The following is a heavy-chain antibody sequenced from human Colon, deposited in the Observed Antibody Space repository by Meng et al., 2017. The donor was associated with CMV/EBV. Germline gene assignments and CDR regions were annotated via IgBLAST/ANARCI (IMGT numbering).Heavy chain of an antibody. CDR1: GFSFSDSW. V-gene: IGHV3-15*01. CDR2: FKSKADGGTT. J-gene: IGHJ4*02. D-gene: IGHD2/OR15-2a*01. Sequence: SGFSFSDSWMSWVRQAPGKGLEWVARFKSKADGGTTDYAAPVQGRFTISRDDSKNTLYLQMNSLTVDDTGLYFCTFDAIEPLAQIDYWGQGILVTVSS. CDR3: TFDAIEPLAQIDY.